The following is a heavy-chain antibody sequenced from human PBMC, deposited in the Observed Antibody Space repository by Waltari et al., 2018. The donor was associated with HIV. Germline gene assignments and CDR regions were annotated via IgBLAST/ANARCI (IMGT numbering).Heavy chain of an antibody. V-gene: IGHV4-59*01. J-gene: IGHJ4*02. CDR3: ARVSSGGGGGNRYFDY. CDR1: GGSISSYY. CDR2: IYYIGST. Sequence: QVQLQESGPGLVKPSETVSLTCTVPGGSISSYYWTWIRPPPGKGLECMGYIYYIGSTNYNPSLKSRVTISVDTSKNQFSLKLSSVTAVDTAVYYCARVSSGGGGGNRYFDYWGQGALVTVSS. D-gene: IGHD2-15*01.